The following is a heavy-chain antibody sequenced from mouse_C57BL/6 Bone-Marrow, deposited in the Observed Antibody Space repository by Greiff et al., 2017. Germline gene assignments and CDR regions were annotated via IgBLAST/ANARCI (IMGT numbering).Heavy chain of an antibody. V-gene: IGHV5-6*01. J-gene: IGHJ3*01. CDR3: ARQVITTVVATPAWFAY. D-gene: IGHD1-1*01. CDR2: ISSGGSYT. CDR1: GFTFSSYG. Sequence: EVHLVESGGDLVQPGGSLKLSCAASGFTFSSYGMSWVRQTPDKRLEWVATISSGGSYTYYPDSVKGRFAISRDNAKNTLYLKMSSLKTEDTAMYYCARQVITTVVATPAWFAYWGQGTLVTVSA.